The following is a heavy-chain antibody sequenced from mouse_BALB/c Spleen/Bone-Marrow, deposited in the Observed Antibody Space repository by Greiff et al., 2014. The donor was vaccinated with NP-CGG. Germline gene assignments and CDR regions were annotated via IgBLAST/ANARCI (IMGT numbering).Heavy chain of an antibody. CDR2: IRNKANGYTT. J-gene: IGHJ3*01. D-gene: IGHD2-14*01. CDR3: ARDRRYDLAWFAY. CDR1: GFTFTDYY. Sequence: VQLKESGGGLVQPGGSLRLSCATSGFTFTDYYMSWVRQPPGKVLEWLGFIRNKANGYTTEYSASVKGRFTISRDNSQSILYLQMNTLRAEDSATYYCARDRRYDLAWFAYWGQGTLVTVSA. V-gene: IGHV7-3*02.